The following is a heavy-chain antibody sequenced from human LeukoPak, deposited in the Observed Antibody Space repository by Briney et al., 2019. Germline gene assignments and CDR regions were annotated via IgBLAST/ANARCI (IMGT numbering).Heavy chain of an antibody. CDR3: AREVGPTIRAAAGTKIHAEYFQH. CDR1: GGTFSSYA. J-gene: IGHJ1*01. CDR2: IIPIFGTA. V-gene: IGHV1-69*01. D-gene: IGHD6-13*01. Sequence: SSVKVSCKASGGTFSSYAISWVRQAPGQGLEWMGGIIPIFGTANYAQKFQGRVTITADESTSTAYMELSSLRSEDTAVYYCAREVGPTIRAAAGTKIHAEYFQHWGQGTLVTVSS.